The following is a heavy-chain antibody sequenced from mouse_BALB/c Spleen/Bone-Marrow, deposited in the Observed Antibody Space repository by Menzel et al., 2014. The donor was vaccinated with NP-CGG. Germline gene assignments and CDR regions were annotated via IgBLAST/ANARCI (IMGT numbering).Heavy chain of an antibody. Sequence: VQLQQSGAELVKPGAPVKLSCKASGYTFTDYWMNWVKQRPGRGLEWIGRIGPSDSETHYNQKFKDKATLTVDKSSTTAYIRLSNLTSEDSAVYYCARTAYWGQGTLVTVSA. CDR2: IGPSDSET. J-gene: IGHJ3*01. CDR3: ARTAY. V-gene: IGHV1-69*02. CDR1: GYTFTDYW.